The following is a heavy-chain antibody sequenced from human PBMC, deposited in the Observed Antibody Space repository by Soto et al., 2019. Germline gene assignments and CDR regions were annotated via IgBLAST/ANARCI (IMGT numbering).Heavy chain of an antibody. D-gene: IGHD5-18*01. CDR1: GFTFSSYS. J-gene: IGHJ4*02. V-gene: IGHV3-21*01. CDR2: ISSGDTYI. CDR3: ARDLTGHSFGPFDS. Sequence: EVQLVESGGGLVKPGGSLRLSCAGSGFTFSSYSMNWVRQAPGKGLEWVSSISSGDTYINYADSVKGRFTISRDNARKSLYLQMTSLRAEDTAVYYCARDLTGHSFGPFDSWGQGTLVTVSS.